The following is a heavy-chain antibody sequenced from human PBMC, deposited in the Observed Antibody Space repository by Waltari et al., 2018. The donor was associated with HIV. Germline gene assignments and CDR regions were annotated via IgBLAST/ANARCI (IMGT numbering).Heavy chain of an antibody. D-gene: IGHD3-9*01. CDR2: LSGGGQSK. V-gene: IGHV3-64D*06. CDR3: AKGNYDVLTGYYGPSFEY. CDR1: GFTFSSYS. J-gene: IGHJ4*02. Sequence: EVQLVESGGTLVQPGGSLRLSCSASGFTFSSYSIHWVRQTPGKGLEYVSALSGGGQSKYYAGPLKGRFTITRDNSNNTVSLQMRSLRAEDTAVYYCAKGNYDVLTGYYGPSFEYWGQGTLVTVSS.